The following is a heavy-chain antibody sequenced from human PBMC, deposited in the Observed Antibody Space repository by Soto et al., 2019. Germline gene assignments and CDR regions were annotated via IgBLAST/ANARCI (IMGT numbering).Heavy chain of an antibody. J-gene: IGHJ4*02. Sequence: LETLSLTCTVSGGSISSYYWSWIRQPPGKGLEWIGYIYYSGSTNYNPSLKSRVTISVDTSKNQFSLKLSSVTAADTAVYYCARGLLDSSGYYYLEYWGQGTLVTVSS. V-gene: IGHV4-59*01. CDR1: GGSISSYY. CDR2: IYYSGST. D-gene: IGHD3-22*01. CDR3: ARGLLDSSGYYYLEY.